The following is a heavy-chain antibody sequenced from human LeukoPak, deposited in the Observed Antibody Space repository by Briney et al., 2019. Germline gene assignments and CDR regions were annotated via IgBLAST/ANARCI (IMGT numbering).Heavy chain of an antibody. D-gene: IGHD3-22*01. CDR2: ISGSGGST. V-gene: IGHV3-23*01. J-gene: IGHJ6*02. Sequence: PGGSLRLSCAASGFTFSSYAMSWVRQAPGKGLEWVSAISGSGGSTYYADSVKGRFTISRDNSKNTLYLQMNSLRAEDTAVYYCAKGDGTMIYYYYGMDVWGQGTTVTVSS. CDR1: GFTFSSYA. CDR3: AKGDGTMIYYYYGMDV.